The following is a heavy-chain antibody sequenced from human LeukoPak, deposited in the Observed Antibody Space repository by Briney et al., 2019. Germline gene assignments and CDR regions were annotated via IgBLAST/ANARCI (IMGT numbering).Heavy chain of an antibody. V-gene: IGHV4-39*01. D-gene: IGHD2-2*01. CDR2: IYYSGST. CDR3: ARRYCSSTSCFLGFDY. Sequence: SETLSLTCTVSGGSISSTSWYWGWIRQPPGKGLEWIGSIYYSGSTNYNPSLKSRVTMSVDTSKNQFSLKLSSVTAADTAVYYCARRYCSSTSCFLGFDYWGQGTLVTVSS. J-gene: IGHJ4*02. CDR1: GGSISSTSWY.